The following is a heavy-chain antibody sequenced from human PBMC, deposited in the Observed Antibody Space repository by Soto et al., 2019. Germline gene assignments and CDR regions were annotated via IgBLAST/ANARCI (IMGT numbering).Heavy chain of an antibody. CDR1: GFTFSSYG. D-gene: IGHD6-13*01. CDR2: ISYDGSNK. J-gene: IGHJ3*02. CDR3: AKDIAAAADLWAFDI. V-gene: IGHV3-30*18. Sequence: PGGSLRLSWAASGFTFSSYGMHWVRQAPGKGLEWVAVISYDGSNKYYADSVKGRFTISRDNSKNTLYLQMNSLRAEDTAVYYCAKDIAAAADLWAFDIWGQGTMVTVS.